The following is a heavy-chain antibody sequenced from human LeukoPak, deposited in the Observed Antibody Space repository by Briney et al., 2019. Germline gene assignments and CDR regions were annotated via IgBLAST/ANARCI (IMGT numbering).Heavy chain of an antibody. CDR2: ISSSSSYI. V-gene: IGHV3-21*01. Sequence: PGGSLRLSCAASGFTFSSYAMNWVRQAPGKGLEWVSSISSSSSYIYYADSVKGRFTISRDNAKNSLYLQMNSLRAEDTAVYYCARDLQPYYYGSGTRGYFDYWGQGTLVTVSS. CDR3: ARDLQPYYYGSGTRGYFDY. D-gene: IGHD3-10*01. CDR1: GFTFSSYA. J-gene: IGHJ4*02.